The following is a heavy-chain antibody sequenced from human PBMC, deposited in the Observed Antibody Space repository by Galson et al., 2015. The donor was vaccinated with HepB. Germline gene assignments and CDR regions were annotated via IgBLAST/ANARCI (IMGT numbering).Heavy chain of an antibody. Sequence: SLRLSCAASGFTFSSYAMSWVCQAPGKGLEWVSAISGSGGSTYYADSVKGRFTISRDNSKNTLYLQMNSLRAEDTAVYYCAKPTLRYGDYVGGESAYFDLWGRGTLVTVSS. CDR1: GFTFSSYA. CDR3: AKPTLRYGDYVGGESAYFDL. CDR2: ISGSGGST. D-gene: IGHD4-17*01. V-gene: IGHV3-23*01. J-gene: IGHJ2*01.